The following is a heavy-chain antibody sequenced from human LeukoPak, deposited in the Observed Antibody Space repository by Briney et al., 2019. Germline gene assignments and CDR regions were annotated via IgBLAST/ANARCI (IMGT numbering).Heavy chain of an antibody. V-gene: IGHV4-39*01. Sequence: SETLSLTCTVSGGSISISSYYWGWIRQPPGKGLEWIGSIYYSGSTYYNPSLKSRVTISVDTSKNQFSLKLTSVTAADTAVYYCASLASVAVEKTFDYWGQGTLVTVSS. CDR1: GGSISISSYY. J-gene: IGHJ4*02. CDR2: IYYSGST. CDR3: ASLASVAVEKTFDY. D-gene: IGHD2-15*01.